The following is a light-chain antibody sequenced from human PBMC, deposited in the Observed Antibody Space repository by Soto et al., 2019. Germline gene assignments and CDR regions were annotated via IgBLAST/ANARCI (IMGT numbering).Light chain of an antibody. CDR1: QTISNF. J-gene: IGKJ5*01. CDR3: QKLHNFPLT. Sequence: DIQMSQSPSTLSAFVGDSVAITCRASQTISNFLAWYQQKPGKAPKLLFYRASNLEGGVPSRFSGGGSGTEFTLTINSLQPDDFASYYCQKLHNFPLTFGQGTRLEIK. V-gene: IGKV1-5*03. CDR2: RAS.